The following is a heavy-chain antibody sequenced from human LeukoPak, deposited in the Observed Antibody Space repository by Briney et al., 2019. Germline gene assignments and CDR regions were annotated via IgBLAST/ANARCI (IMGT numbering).Heavy chain of an antibody. CDR2: INHSGST. CDR3: ARGLGNDVEAFDI. J-gene: IGHJ3*02. CDR1: GGSFSGYY. V-gene: IGHV4-34*01. Sequence: SETLSLTCAGYGGSFSGYYWSWIRQPPGKGLEWIGEINHSGSTNYNPSLKSRVTISVDTSKNQFSLKLSSVTAADTAVYYCARGLGNDVEAFDIWGQGTMVTVSS. D-gene: IGHD1-1*01.